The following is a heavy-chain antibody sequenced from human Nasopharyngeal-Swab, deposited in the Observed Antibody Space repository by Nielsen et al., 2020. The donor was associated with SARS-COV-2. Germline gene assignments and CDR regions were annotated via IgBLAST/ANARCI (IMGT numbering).Heavy chain of an antibody. Sequence: GESLKISCAASGFTFSSYGMHWVRQAPGKGLEWVAVIWYDGSNKYYADSVKGRFTISRDNSKNTLYLPMNSLRAEDTAVYYCARAETGYSYGYPFDYWGQGTLVTVSS. D-gene: IGHD5-18*01. V-gene: IGHV3-33*01. CDR2: IWYDGSNK. CDR1: GFTFSSYG. CDR3: ARAETGYSYGYPFDY. J-gene: IGHJ4*02.